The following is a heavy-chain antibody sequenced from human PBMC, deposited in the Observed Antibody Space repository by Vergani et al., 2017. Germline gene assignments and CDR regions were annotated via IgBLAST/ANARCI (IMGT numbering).Heavy chain of an antibody. Sequence: QEQLVQSGAEVRKPGASVKVSCKASGYNFTSFDINWVRLATGQGLEWMGWMKPKSGNTAYAANYQGRITLTRHSSTDTAYMEMKSLRSEDTAIYFCARGDLGAKYHHNLFGPGGQGTVGTVSP. CDR3: ARGDLGAKYHHNLFGP. D-gene: IGHD6-6*01. CDR1: GYNFTSFD. V-gene: IGHV1-8*01. CDR2: MKPKSGNT. J-gene: IGHJ5*02.